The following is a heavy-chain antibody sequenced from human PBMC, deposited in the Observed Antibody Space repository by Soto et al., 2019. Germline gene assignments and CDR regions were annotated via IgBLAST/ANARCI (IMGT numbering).Heavy chain of an antibody. D-gene: IGHD6-13*01. CDR2: IYPGDSDT. CDR3: PRQAAAGKYYYAMDV. J-gene: IGHJ6*02. CDR1: GYSFTTYW. V-gene: IGHV5-51*01. Sequence: RGESLKISCEGSGYSFTTYWIGWVRQMPGKGLEGMVIIYPGDSDTRYSPSFQGQVTISADKSINTTYLQWSSLKASDTAIYYCPRQAAAGKYYYAMDVWGQGTTVTVSS.